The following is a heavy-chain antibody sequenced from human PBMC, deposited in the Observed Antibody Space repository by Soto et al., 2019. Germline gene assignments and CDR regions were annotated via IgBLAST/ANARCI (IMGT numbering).Heavy chain of an antibody. CDR3: ARVAGSGWYDA. CDR1: GGYIVSAGYS. V-gene: IGHV4-30-2*01. D-gene: IGHD6-19*01. Sequence: SETLSVTGAVPGGYIVSAGYSWSWIRQRPGKCLEWIGTAYPRGSTSDDPSLKSRVTISLDLSKNQFALDLNSVTAADTAVYYCARVAGSGWYDAWGQGTLVTVSS. J-gene: IGHJ5*02. CDR2: AYPRGST.